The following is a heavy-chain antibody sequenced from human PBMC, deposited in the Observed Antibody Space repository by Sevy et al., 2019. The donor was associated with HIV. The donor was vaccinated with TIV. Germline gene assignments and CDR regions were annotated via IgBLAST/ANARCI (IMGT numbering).Heavy chain of an antibody. Sequence: GRSLRLSCAACGFTFSSYAMSWVRQAPGKGLEWVSAISGSGGSTYYADSVKGRFTISRDNSKNTLYLQMNSLRAEDTAVYYCAKGIEIATKHNWFDPWGQGTLVTVSS. CDR3: AKGIEIATKHNWFDP. J-gene: IGHJ5*02. D-gene: IGHD2-21*01. CDR2: ISGSGGST. CDR1: GFTFSSYA. V-gene: IGHV3-23*01.